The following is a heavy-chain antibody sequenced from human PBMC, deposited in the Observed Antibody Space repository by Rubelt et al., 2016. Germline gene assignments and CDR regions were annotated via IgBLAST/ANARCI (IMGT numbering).Heavy chain of an antibody. D-gene: IGHD3-22*01. CDR2: INHSGST. J-gene: IGHJ4*02. CDR3: ARGKEGLGVTMMDY. CDR1: GGSFSGYY. V-gene: IGHV4-34*01. Sequence: QVQLQQWGAGLLKPSETLSLTCAVYGGSFSGYYWSWIRQPPGKGLEWIGEINHSGSTNYNPSLKSRVTISVDTSKNQFSLKLSSVTAADKAVYYCARGKEGLGVTMMDYWGQGTLVTVSS.